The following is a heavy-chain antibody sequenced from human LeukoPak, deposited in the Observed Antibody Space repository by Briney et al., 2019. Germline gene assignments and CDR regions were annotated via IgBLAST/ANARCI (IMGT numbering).Heavy chain of an antibody. CDR3: ARVSPGYDILTGSDYFDY. V-gene: IGHV4-59*01. J-gene: IGHJ4*02. CDR2: IYESGST. D-gene: IGHD3-9*01. CDR1: GGSISGYY. Sequence: SETLSLTCTVSGGSISGYYWSWIRQPPGKELEWIGYIYESGSTDYNPSLRSRVTISVDTSKNQFSLKLSSVTAADTAVYYCARVSPGYDILTGSDYFDYWGQGTLVTVSS.